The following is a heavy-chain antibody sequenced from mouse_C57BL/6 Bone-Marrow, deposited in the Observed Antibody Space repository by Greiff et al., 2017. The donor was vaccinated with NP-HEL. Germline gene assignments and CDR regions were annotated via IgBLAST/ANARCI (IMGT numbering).Heavy chain of an antibody. V-gene: IGHV14-3*01. CDR1: GFNIKNTY. CDR2: IDPANGNT. Sequence: VQLQQSVAELVRPGASVKLSCTASGFNIKNTYMHWVKQRPEQGLEWIGRIDPANGNTKYAPKFQGKATITADTSSNTAYLQLSSLTSEDTAIXYWSFITTVVAGDYDFDYWGQGTTLTVSS. CDR3: SFITTVVAGDYDFDY. J-gene: IGHJ2*01. D-gene: IGHD1-1*01.